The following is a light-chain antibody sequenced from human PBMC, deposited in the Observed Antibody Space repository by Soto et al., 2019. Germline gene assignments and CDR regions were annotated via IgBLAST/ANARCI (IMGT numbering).Light chain of an antibody. CDR1: SSNIGAGYD. V-gene: IGLV1-40*01. CDR3: LSFDSSLSVV. CDR2: GIT. J-gene: IGLJ2*01. Sequence: QSVLTQPTSVSGAPGQRVTISCTGSSSNIGAGYDVHWYQQLPGRAPKLLIYGITNRPSGVPDRFSGSKSGTSASLAITGLQAEDEADYYCLSFDSSLSVVFGGGTKLTFL.